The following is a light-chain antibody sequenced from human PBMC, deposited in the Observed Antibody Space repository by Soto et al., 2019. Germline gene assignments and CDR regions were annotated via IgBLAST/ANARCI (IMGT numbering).Light chain of an antibody. CDR1: QGIRND. CDR2: AAS. V-gene: IGKV1-6*01. J-gene: IGKJ1*01. Sequence: AIQMTQSPSSLSASVGDRVTITCRASQGIRNDLAWYQQNPGKAPKVLIYAASSLQSGVPSRFSGSGSGTDFTLTISSLQPEDIATYYCLQDYSYPWTFGQGTKVEIK. CDR3: LQDYSYPWT.